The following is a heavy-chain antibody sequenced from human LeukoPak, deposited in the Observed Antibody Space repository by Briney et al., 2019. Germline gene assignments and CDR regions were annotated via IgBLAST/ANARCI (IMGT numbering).Heavy chain of an antibody. CDR2: ISGSGGST. J-gene: IGHJ3*02. D-gene: IGHD3-22*01. Sequence: GGSLRLSCAASGFTFSSYAMSWVRQAPGKGLEWVSAISGSGGSTYYADSVKGRFTISRDNSKNTLYLQVNSLRAEDTAVYYCAKDYIDDSSGLNAFDIWGQGTMVTVSS. V-gene: IGHV3-23*01. CDR1: GFTFSSYA. CDR3: AKDYIDDSSGLNAFDI.